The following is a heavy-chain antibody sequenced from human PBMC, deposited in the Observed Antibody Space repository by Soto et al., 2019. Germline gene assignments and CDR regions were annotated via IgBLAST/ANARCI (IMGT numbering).Heavy chain of an antibody. V-gene: IGHV4-39*01. CDR1: GGSISRSPYY. D-gene: IGHD3-22*01. CDR3: ARQHSSDNSRIW. J-gene: IGHJ4*02. Sequence: PSETLSLTCIVSGGSISRSPYYWGWIRQTPGKGLEWIASVFYRGNTFYNPSLQSRVTISIDTSKNQFTLSLSSVTAADTAVYYCARQHSSDNSRIWGGKETLVTVSS. CDR2: VFYRGNT.